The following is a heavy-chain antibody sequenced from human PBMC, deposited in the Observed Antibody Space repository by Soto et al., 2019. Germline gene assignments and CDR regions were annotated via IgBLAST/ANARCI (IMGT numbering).Heavy chain of an antibody. Sequence: SETLSLTCTVSGGSISSYYWSWIRQRPGKGLEWIGYIYYSGSTNYNPSLKSRVTISVDTSKNQFSLKLSSVTAADTAVYYCARVYGYSSGMTLVDWCQGTLVTVVS. J-gene: IGHJ4*02. CDR3: ARVYGYSSGMTLVD. V-gene: IGHV4-59*01. CDR1: GGSISSYY. CDR2: IYYSGST. D-gene: IGHD6-19*01.